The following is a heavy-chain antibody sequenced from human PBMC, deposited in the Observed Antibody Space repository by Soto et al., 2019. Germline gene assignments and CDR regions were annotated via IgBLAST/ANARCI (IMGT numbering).Heavy chain of an antibody. CDR3: ATASIAAAGRSGDY. Sequence: GGSLRLSCAASGFTFSSYGMHWVRQAPGKGLEWVAVIWYDGSNKYYADSVKGRFTISRDNSKNTLYLQMNSLRAEDTAVYYCATASIAAAGRSGDYWGQGTLVTVSS. D-gene: IGHD6-13*01. CDR1: GFTFSSYG. J-gene: IGHJ4*02. CDR2: IWYDGSNK. V-gene: IGHV3-33*01.